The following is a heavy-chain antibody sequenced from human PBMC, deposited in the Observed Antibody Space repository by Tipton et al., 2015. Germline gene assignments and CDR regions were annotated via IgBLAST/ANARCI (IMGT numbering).Heavy chain of an antibody. V-gene: IGHV3-23*01. D-gene: IGHD3-22*01. CDR3: ARGVDYFDSSGYYLGYFDY. CDR2: ISGSGGST. Sequence: SLRLSCAASGFTFSSYAMSWVRQAPGKGLEWVSAISGSGGSTYYADSVKGRFTISRDNSKNTLFLQMNSLRTEDTAVYYCARGVDYFDSSGYYLGYFDYWGQGTLVTVSS. CDR1: GFTFSSYA. J-gene: IGHJ4*02.